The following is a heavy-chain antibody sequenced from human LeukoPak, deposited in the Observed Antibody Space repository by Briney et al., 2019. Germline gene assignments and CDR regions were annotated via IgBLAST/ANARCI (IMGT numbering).Heavy chain of an antibody. D-gene: IGHD3-22*01. CDR2: IYHSGRT. CDR3: ARRRYYDSTGYFE. V-gene: IGHV4-39*01. J-gene: IGHJ1*01. Sequence: SETLSLTCAVSGDYISSSSYYWGWIRQSPGTGLEWIGDIYHSGRTYYNPSLKSLVAISIDTSKNQFSLRLRSMTAADTAVFYCARRRYYDSTGYFEWGRGTLVTVSS. CDR1: GDYISSSSYY.